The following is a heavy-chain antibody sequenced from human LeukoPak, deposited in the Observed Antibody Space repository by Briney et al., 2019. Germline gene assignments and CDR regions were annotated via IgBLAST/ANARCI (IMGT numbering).Heavy chain of an antibody. Sequence: ASVKVSCKASGGTFSSYAISWVRQAPGQGLEWMGRIIPIFGTANYAQKFQGRVTITTDESTSTAYMELSSLRSEDTAVYYCARGGKSGWELLGYYYMDVWGEGTTVTVSS. J-gene: IGHJ6*03. CDR2: IIPIFGTA. D-gene: IGHD1-26*01. CDR3: ARGGKSGWELLGYYYMDV. V-gene: IGHV1-69*05. CDR1: GGTFSSYA.